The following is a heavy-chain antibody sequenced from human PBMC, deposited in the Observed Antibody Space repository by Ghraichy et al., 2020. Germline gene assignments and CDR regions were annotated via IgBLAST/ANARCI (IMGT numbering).Heavy chain of an antibody. D-gene: IGHD2-8*02. CDR2: ISGSGGTT. CDR3: ANEFCTGGVCPAGRLDY. CDR1: GFTFSSYA. J-gene: IGHJ4*02. V-gene: IGHV3-23*01. Sequence: GGSLRLSCAASGFTFSSYAMSWVRQAPGKGLEWVSAISGSGGTTYYADSVKGRFTISRDNSKNTLYLQMNSLRAEDTAVYYCANEFCTGGVCPAGRLDYWGQGTLVTVSS.